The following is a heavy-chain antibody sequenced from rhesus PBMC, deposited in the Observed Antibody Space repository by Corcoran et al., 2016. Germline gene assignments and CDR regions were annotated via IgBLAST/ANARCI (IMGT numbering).Heavy chain of an antibody. CDR1: DGSIINTY. CDR2: ISGSGGGT. CDR3: ARRQGAAGTFDY. Sequence: QLQLQESGPGLVKPLETLSLTCVVSDGSIINTYWNWIRQPPGKGLEWIARISGSGGGTHYNPSLKSRFTISTDMSKNQFSRKVNSVTAADTAVYYCARRQGAAGTFDYWGQGVLVTVSS. V-gene: IGHV4-173*01. D-gene: IGHD1-1*01. J-gene: IGHJ4*01.